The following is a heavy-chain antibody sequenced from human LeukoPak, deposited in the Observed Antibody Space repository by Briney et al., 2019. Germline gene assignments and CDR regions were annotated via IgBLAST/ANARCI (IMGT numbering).Heavy chain of an antibody. CDR2: IYSGGNT. Sequence: GGSLRLSCAASGFTVSSNYMTWVRQAPGKGLEWVSVIYSGGNTYYADSVKGRFTISRDNTKNTLYLQMNSLRAEDTAVYYCARWDFSSSSYYYYGMDVWGQGTTVTVSS. D-gene: IGHD6-6*01. V-gene: IGHV3-66*01. CDR1: GFTVSSNY. CDR3: ARWDFSSSSYYYYGMDV. J-gene: IGHJ6*02.